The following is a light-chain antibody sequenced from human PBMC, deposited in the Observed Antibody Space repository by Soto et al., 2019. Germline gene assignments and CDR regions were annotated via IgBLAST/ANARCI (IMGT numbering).Light chain of an antibody. Sequence: ETVLEESPGTPSFAAGEKTTLSCKASQSITSTYLAWYQQKPGQAPRLLIYGASSRATGIPDRFSGSGSGTDFTLTISRLEPEDFAVYYCQQYGSSPPFNFGPGTKVDI. V-gene: IGKV3-20*01. CDR1: QSITSTY. J-gene: IGKJ3*01. CDR3: QQYGSSPPFN. CDR2: GAS.